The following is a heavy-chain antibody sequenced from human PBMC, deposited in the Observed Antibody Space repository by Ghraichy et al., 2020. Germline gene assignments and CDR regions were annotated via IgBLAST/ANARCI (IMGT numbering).Heavy chain of an antibody. Sequence: GGSLRLSCVASGFTFSTAWMTWVRQAPGKGLVWVGRVRSRKDGGTMDYAAPVKGRFTISRDDSKNTLYLQMNSLETEDTAVYYCARAVRINYYYYYVLDVWGQGTTVTVSS. J-gene: IGHJ6*02. CDR2: VRSRKDGGTM. CDR3: ARAVRINYYYYYVLDV. V-gene: IGHV3-15*01. CDR1: GFTFSTAW.